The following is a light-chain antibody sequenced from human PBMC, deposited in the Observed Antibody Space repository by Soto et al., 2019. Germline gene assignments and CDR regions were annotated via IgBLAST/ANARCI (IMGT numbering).Light chain of an antibody. CDR3: QQYKNWPPYT. V-gene: IGKV3-15*01. CDR1: QSVSAN. Sequence: EIVMTQSPATLSVSPGERATLSCRASQSVSANLAWYQQKPGQAPRLLISGASTRSNGIPARFSGSGSGTEVTRTISSLQFDDFAVYYCQQYKNWPPYTCGQGTKLEIK. CDR2: GAS. J-gene: IGKJ2*01.